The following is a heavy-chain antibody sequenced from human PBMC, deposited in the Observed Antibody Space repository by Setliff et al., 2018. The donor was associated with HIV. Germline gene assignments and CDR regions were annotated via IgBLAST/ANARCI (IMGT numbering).Heavy chain of an antibody. J-gene: IGHJ6*02. CDR2: IYYSGST. Sequence: PSETLSLTCTVSGGSISSGDYYWSWIRQPPGKGLEWIGYIYYSGSTYYNPSLKSRVTISVDTSKNQFSLKLSSVTAADTAVYYCARDSVVKPGGMDVWGQGTTVTVS. CDR1: GGSISSGDYY. CDR3: ARDSVVKPGGMDV. D-gene: IGHD2-15*01. V-gene: IGHV4-30-4*08.